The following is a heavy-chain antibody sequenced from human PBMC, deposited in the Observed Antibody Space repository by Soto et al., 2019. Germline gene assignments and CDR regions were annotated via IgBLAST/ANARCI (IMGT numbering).Heavy chain of an antibody. D-gene: IGHD3-3*01. CDR1: GFTFGDYA. CDR3: TRESLYYDFWSGYYQPDY. V-gene: IGHV3-49*03. Sequence: SLRLSCTASGFTFGDYAMSWFRQAPGKGLEWVGFIRSKAYGGTTEYAASVKGRFTISRDDSKSIAYLQMNSLKTEDTAVYYCTRESLYYDFWSGYYQPDYWGQGTLVTVSS. J-gene: IGHJ4*02. CDR2: IRSKAYGGTT.